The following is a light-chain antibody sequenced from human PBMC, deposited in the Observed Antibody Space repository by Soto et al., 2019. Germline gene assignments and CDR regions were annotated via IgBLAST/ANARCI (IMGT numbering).Light chain of an antibody. CDR1: QGISTY. CDR3: QQSYSTTWT. V-gene: IGKV1-39*01. Sequence: DIQMTQSPSSLSASVGDRFTIPFRSSQGISTYLNWYQQKPGKAPKLLIYAASSLQSGVPSRFSGSGSETDFTLTISSLQPEDFATYSCQQSYSTTWTFGQGTKVDI. J-gene: IGKJ1*01. CDR2: AAS.